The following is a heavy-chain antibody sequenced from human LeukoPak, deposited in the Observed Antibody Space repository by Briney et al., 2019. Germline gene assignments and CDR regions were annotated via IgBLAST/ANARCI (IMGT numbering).Heavy chain of an antibody. V-gene: IGHV4-4*02. CDR3: ATLLGHAWHAFDI. J-gene: IGHJ3*02. CDR2: IYHSGST. Sequence: PSGTLSLTCAVSGGSISSSNWWSWVRQPPGKGLEWIGEIYHSGSTNYNPSLKSRVTISVDKSKNQFSLKLSSVTAADTAVYYCATLLGHAWHAFDIWGQGTMVTVSS. D-gene: IGHD3-16*01. CDR1: GGSISSSNW.